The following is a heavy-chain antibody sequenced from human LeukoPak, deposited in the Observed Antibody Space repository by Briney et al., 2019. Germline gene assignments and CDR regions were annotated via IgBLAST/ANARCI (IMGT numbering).Heavy chain of an antibody. J-gene: IGHJ4*02. CDR3: ARVNSRLAYFDY. D-gene: IGHD6-25*01. V-gene: IGHV4-39*07. CDR1: GGSINSNNYY. CDR2: IYHSGNT. Sequence: SETLSLTCTVSGGSINSNNYYWGWIRQPPGKGLEWIGSIYHSGNTYYNPSLKSRLTISLDTSKNQFSLKLRSVTAADTAVYYCARVNSRLAYFDYWGQGTLVTVSS.